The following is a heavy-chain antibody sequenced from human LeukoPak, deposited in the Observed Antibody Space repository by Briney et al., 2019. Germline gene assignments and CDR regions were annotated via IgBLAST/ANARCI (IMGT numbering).Heavy chain of an antibody. CDR2: ISGSGGST. CDR3: AKDGPYYDYVWGSPYYFDY. V-gene: IGHV3-23*01. Sequence: GGSLRLSCAASGFTFSSYAMSWVRQAPGKGLEWVSAISGSGGSTYYADSVKGRFTISRENSKNTLYLQMNSLRAEDTAVYYCAKDGPYYDYVWGSPYYFDYWGQGTLVTVSS. CDR1: GFTFSSYA. J-gene: IGHJ4*02. D-gene: IGHD3-16*01.